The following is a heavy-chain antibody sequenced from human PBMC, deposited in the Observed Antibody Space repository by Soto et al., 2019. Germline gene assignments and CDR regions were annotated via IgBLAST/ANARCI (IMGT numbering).Heavy chain of an antibody. CDR3: AKESYYYDSSGYYYGGYYFDY. J-gene: IGHJ4*02. CDR2: ISGSGGST. V-gene: IGHV3-23*01. CDR1: GFTFSSYA. Sequence: EVQLLESGGGLVQPGGSLRLSCAASGFTFSSYAMSWFRQAPGKGLEWVSAISGSGGSTYYADSVKGRFTISRDNSKNTRDLQRNSLRAEDTAVYYCAKESYYYDSSGYYYGGYYFDYWGQGTLVTVSS. D-gene: IGHD3-22*01.